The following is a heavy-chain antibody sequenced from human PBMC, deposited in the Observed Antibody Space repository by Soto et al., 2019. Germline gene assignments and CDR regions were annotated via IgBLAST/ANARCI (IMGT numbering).Heavy chain of an antibody. J-gene: IGHJ6*02. CDR2: IYSGGST. CDR3: ARVRYSYGYLRGMDV. Sequence: GGSLRLSCAASGFTVSSNYMSWVRQAPGKGLEWVSVIYSGGSTYYADSVKGRFTISRDNSKNTLYLQMNSLRAEDTAVYYCARVRYSYGYLRGMDVWGQGTTVTV. V-gene: IGHV3-53*01. CDR1: GFTVSSNY. D-gene: IGHD5-18*01.